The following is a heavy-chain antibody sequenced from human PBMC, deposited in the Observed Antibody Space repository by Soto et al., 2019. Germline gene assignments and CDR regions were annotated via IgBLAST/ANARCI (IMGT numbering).Heavy chain of an antibody. V-gene: IGHV3-49*03. CDR1: GFTFGDYA. J-gene: IGHJ3*02. D-gene: IGHD5-12*01. Sequence: PGGSLRLSCTASGFTFGDYAMSWFRQAPGKGLEWVGFIRSKAYGGTTEYAASVKGRFTISRDDSKSIAYLQMNSLKTEDTAVYYFTTDDRGWLQFCAFDIWGQGTMVTVSS. CDR3: TTDDRGWLQFCAFDI. CDR2: IRSKAYGGTT.